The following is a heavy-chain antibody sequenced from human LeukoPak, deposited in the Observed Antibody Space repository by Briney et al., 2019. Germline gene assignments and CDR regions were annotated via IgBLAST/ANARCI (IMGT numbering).Heavy chain of an antibody. D-gene: IGHD4-11*01. CDR3: ARGRQCDY. CDR1: GFTFTSYS. Sequence: GGSLRLSCAASGFTFTSYSMNWVRQAPGKGLEWVSTISGGGGSTYYADSVKGRFTISRDNSKNTLYLQMNSLRADDTAMYYCARGRQCDYWGQGTLVTVSS. CDR2: ISGGGGST. J-gene: IGHJ4*02. V-gene: IGHV3-23*01.